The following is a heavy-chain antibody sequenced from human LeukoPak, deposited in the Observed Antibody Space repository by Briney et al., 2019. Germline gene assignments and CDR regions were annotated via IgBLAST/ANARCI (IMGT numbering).Heavy chain of an antibody. V-gene: IGHV3-23*01. J-gene: IGHJ6*02. CDR1: GFPFTGNS. Sequence: GGSLGFPLPAPGFPFTGNSMAGARRPPGKGWDGASGLGRSGDNRYYADSVKGRFTISRDNSKDTVYLQMNSLRVEDTAKYFCVKDRPCDGCMPMDAWGQGTTVTVSS. CDR3: VKDRPCDGCMPMDA. D-gene: IGHD5-24*01. CDR2: LGRSGDNR.